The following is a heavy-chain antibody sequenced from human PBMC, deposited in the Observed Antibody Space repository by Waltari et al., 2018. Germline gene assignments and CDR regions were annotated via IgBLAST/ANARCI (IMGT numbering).Heavy chain of an antibody. CDR1: GYTFTSYP. Sequence: QVQLVQSGAEVKKPGASVKVSCKVSGYTFTSYPIHWVRQAPGQSLEWMGWINAGSGDTNYSKNVQVRVTITRDTSASTAYMELGSLRSEDTAVYYCARLKYYYDNNGDYYSYFDYWGQGTLVTVSS. CDR3: ARLKYYYDNNGDYYSYFDY. D-gene: IGHD3-22*01. CDR2: INAGSGDT. J-gene: IGHJ4*02. V-gene: IGHV1-3*01.